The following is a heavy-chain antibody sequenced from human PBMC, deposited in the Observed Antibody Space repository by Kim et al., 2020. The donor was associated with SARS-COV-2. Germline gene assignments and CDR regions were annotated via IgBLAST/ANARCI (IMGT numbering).Heavy chain of an antibody. D-gene: IGHD3-10*01. Sequence: GGSLRLSCAASGFTFSSYWMSWVRQAPGKGLEWVANIKQDGSEKYYVDSVKGRFTISRDNAKNSLYLQMNSLRAEDTAVYYCAGDRITMVRGVIIKNYYYGMDVWGQGTTVTVSS. CDR2: IKQDGSEK. CDR3: AGDRITMVRGVIIKNYYYGMDV. J-gene: IGHJ6*02. CDR1: GFTFSSYW. V-gene: IGHV3-7*03.